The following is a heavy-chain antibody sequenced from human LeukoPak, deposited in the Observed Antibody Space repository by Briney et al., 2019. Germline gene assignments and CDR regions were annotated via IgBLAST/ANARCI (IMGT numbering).Heavy chain of an antibody. Sequence: SETLSLTCTVSGGSISSYYWSWIRQPPGKGLEWIGYIYYSGSTNYNPSLKSRVTISVDTSKNQFSLKLSSVTAADTAVYYCARETWVERTFDYWGQGTLVTVSS. J-gene: IGHJ4*02. D-gene: IGHD1-1*01. V-gene: IGHV4-59*01. CDR1: GGSISSYY. CDR2: IYYSGST. CDR3: ARETWVERTFDY.